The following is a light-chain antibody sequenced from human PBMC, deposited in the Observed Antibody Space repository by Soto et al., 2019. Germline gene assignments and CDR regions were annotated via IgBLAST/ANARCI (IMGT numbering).Light chain of an antibody. CDR1: QSVTSSY. Sequence: EIVLTQSPGTLSLSPGERATLSCRASQSVTSSYLAWYQLKPGQALRLLIYGASSRATGIPDRFSGSGSGADFTLTISRLEPEDFAVYYCQQYGSSPSITFGQGTRLEIK. CDR3: QQYGSSPSIT. CDR2: GAS. V-gene: IGKV3-20*01. J-gene: IGKJ5*01.